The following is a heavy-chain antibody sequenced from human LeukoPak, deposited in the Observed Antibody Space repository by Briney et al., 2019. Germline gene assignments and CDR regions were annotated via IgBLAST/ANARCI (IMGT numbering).Heavy chain of an antibody. CDR1: GGSISSSSYY. CDR2: IYYSGST. Sequence: SETLSLTCTVSGGSISSSSYYWGWIRQPPGKGLEWIGSIYYSGSTYSNPSLKSRVNISVDTSKNQYSLKLSPVTAADTAVYYCARENRDFWSGYYFDYWGQGTLVTVSS. D-gene: IGHD3-3*01. V-gene: IGHV4-39*07. CDR3: ARENRDFWSGYYFDY. J-gene: IGHJ4*02.